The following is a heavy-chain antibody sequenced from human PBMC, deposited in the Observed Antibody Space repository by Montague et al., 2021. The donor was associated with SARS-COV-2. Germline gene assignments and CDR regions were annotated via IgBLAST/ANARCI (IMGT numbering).Heavy chain of an antibody. CDR2: ISSSITYT. CDR1: GFTFSSYA. CDR3: ARDWSRNLDV. D-gene: IGHD1-14*01. Sequence: SLRLSCAASGFTFSSYAMSWIRQAPGKGLEWVAYISSSITYTRYADSVKGRFTISRDNAKNSLYLQMNSLRAEDTAVYYCARDWSRNLDVWGKGTTVTVSS. J-gene: IGHJ6*03. V-gene: IGHV3-11*05.